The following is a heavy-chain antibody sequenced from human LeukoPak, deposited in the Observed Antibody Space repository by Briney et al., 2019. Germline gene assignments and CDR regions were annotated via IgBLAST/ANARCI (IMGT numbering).Heavy chain of an antibody. Sequence: PGRSLRLSCAASGFTFDDYAMHWVRQAPGKGLEWVSAISGSGGSTYYADSVKGRFTISRDNSKNTLYLQMNSLRAEDTAVYYCAKVCDNWDPYDAFDIWGQGTMVTVSS. D-gene: IGHD1-26*01. CDR3: AKVCDNWDPYDAFDI. CDR2: ISGSGGST. J-gene: IGHJ3*02. V-gene: IGHV3-23*01. CDR1: GFTFDDYA.